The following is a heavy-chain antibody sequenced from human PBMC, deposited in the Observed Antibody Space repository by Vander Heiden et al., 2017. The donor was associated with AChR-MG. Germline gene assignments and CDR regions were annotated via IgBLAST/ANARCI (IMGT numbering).Heavy chain of an antibody. J-gene: IGHJ3*02. Sequence: QLQLPESGPGLVKPSETLSLTCTVSGGPINTTISYWGWIRQPPGQGLEWIGTVYYSGTTYYNPSLKSRVTMSVDTSKNQFSLKLTSVTAADTAIYYCARRRAAAEDAFDIWGQGPMVTVSS. CDR2: VYYSGTT. D-gene: IGHD6-13*01. CDR3: ARRRAAAEDAFDI. CDR1: GGPINTTISY. V-gene: IGHV4-39*01.